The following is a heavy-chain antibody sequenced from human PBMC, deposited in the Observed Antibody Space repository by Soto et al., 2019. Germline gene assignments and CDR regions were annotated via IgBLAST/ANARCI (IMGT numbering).Heavy chain of an antibody. CDR2: IYYTGTT. CDR1: GGSFSGYY. J-gene: IGHJ4*01. V-gene: IGHV4-59*08. D-gene: IGHD3-22*01. Sequence: SETLSLTCAVYGGSFSGYYWSWFRLPPGQGLQWVGYIYYTGTTSYNPSLKGRVTVSLDTSKKQFSLKLRSVTAADTAVYFCARLGGYYQAFDQWGQGALVTVSS. CDR3: ARLGGYYQAFDQ.